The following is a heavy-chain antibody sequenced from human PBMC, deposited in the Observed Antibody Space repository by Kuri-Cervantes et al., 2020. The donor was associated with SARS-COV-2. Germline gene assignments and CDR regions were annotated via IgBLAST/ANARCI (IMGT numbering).Heavy chain of an antibody. CDR1: GFTFRSYG. V-gene: IGHV3-21*01. CDR2: ISSGSDYI. J-gene: IGHJ4*02. CDR3: ARDRGYCDGGGCYSTGFSFDY. Sequence: GESLKISCVASGFTFRSYGVTWVRQAPGRGLEWVSPISSGSDYIYYADSVKGRFSVSRDNAENSLSLQMNSLTAGDTAVYYCARDRGYCDGGGCYSTGFSFDYWGQGALVTVSS. D-gene: IGHD2-15*01.